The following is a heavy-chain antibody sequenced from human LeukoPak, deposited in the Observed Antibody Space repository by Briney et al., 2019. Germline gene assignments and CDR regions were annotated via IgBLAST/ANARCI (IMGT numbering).Heavy chain of an antibody. J-gene: IGHJ2*01. Sequence: SETLSLTCTVSGGSISSYYWSWIRQPPGKGLEWIGYIYYSGSTNYNPSLKSRVTISVDTSKNQFSLKLSSVTAADTAVYYCARAYLSPVWYFDLWGRGTLVTVSS. CDR2: IYYSGST. CDR1: GGSISSYY. CDR3: ARAYLSPVWYFDL. V-gene: IGHV4-59*01. D-gene: IGHD2/OR15-2a*01.